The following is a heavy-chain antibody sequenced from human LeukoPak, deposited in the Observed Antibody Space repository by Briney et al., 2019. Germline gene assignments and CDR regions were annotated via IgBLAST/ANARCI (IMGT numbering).Heavy chain of an antibody. D-gene: IGHD5-12*01. J-gene: IGHJ6*03. Sequence: SETLSLTCTVSGGSISSSTSFWGWSRQSPGEGLEWIGSIYHSGTTYYRPSLRSRLTISVDTSNNQFSLKLSSVTAADTAVYYCARGTGYDYYYFYMDVWGTGTTVTVSS. CDR3: ARGTGYDYYYFYMDV. CDR2: IYHSGTT. CDR1: GGSISSSTSF. V-gene: IGHV4-39*07.